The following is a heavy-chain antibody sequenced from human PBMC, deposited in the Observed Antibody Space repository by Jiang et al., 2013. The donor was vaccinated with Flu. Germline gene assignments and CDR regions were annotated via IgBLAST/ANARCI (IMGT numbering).Heavy chain of an antibody. CDR3: ARPLCGGDCYSQFDH. V-gene: IGHV4-39*07. Sequence: GPGLVKPSETLSLTCTVSGGSISSSSYYWGWIRQPPGKGLEWIGSIYYSGRTHYNPSLKSRVTISVDTSKNQFSLRLSSVTAADTAVYYCARPLCGGDCYSQFDHWGQGTLVTVSS. CDR1: GGSISSSSYY. D-gene: IGHD2-21*02. J-gene: IGHJ4*02. CDR2: IYYSGRT.